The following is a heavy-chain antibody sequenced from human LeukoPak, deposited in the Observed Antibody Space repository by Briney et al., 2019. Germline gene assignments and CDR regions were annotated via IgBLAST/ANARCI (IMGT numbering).Heavy chain of an antibody. CDR2: ICYSGRT. D-gene: IGHD4/OR15-4a*01. CDR1: GGSISSSNYF. V-gene: IGHV4-39*02. Sequence: HPSENLSLTCTVPGGSISSSNYFWGWLRQPPGKALEWIGSICYSGRTYYNPSLKSRVSISVDTSNKHFSLRLSSVTAADTAVYFCARGYFDGALPRYFDLWGRGTLLTVSS. CDR3: ARGYFDGALPRYFDL. J-gene: IGHJ2*01.